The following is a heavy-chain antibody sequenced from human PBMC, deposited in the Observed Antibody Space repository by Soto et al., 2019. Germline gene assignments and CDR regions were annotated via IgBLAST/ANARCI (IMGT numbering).Heavy chain of an antibody. J-gene: IGHJ3*02. V-gene: IGHV3-74*01. D-gene: IGHD3-22*01. Sequence: GGSLRLSCAASRFTFSTYWMHWVRQAPGKGLVWVSRINSDGTGTSYADSVKGRITISRDNAKNTLYLQMNSLRSEDTAVYYCAGDSSGYSYDAFDIWGQGTMVTVAS. CDR3: AGDSSGYSYDAFDI. CDR2: INSDGTGT. CDR1: RFTFSTYW.